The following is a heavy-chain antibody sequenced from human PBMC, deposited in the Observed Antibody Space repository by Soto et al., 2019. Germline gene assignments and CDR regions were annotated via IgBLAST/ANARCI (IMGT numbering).Heavy chain of an antibody. V-gene: IGHV1-2*04. CDR1: GYMFTGYY. D-gene: IGHD5-18*01. CDR3: ARGGYSYGRNWFDP. J-gene: IGHJ5*02. CDR2: INPNTGDT. Sequence: ASVKVSCKASGYMFTGYYMHWVRQAPGQGLEWMGWINPNTGDTNYALKFQGWVTMTRDTSISTAYMELTRLKSDDTALYYCARGGYSYGRNWFDPWGQGTLVTAPQ.